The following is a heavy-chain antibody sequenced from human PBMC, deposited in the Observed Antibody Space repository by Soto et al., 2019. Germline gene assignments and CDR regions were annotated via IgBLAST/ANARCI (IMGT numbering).Heavy chain of an antibody. CDR3: ARRAGGGWYIEV. D-gene: IGHD6-19*01. CDR1: GYSFSTYW. J-gene: IGHJ3*01. Sequence: SLKISCKASGYSFSTYWIGWVRQMPGKGLEWMGVIYPGDSDTRYSPSFQGQVTISADKSISTAYLQWSSLKASDAAMYYCARRAGGGWYIEVWGQGTMVTVSS. CDR2: IYPGDSDT. V-gene: IGHV5-51*01.